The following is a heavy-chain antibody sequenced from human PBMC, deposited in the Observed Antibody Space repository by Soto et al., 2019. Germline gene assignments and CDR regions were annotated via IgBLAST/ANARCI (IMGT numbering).Heavy chain of an antibody. CDR3: ARGHWTQTLADYYLDF. D-gene: IGHD1-1*01. Sequence: AAVKVACKACGCTFIGSSIHWLRQAPGRNLQWLGWIDTSNGRTKYSQTFQGRVTISRDTSASTTYMELNSLKSEDTAVYYCARGHWTQTLADYYLDFWAQGTLLTVSS. CDR2: IDTSNGRT. J-gene: IGHJ4*02. V-gene: IGHV1-3*04. CDR1: GCTFIGSS.